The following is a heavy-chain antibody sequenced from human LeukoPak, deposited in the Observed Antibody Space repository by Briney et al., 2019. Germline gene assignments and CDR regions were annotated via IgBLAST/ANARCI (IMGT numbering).Heavy chain of an antibody. Sequence: PGGSLKLSCAASGFTFSGSAMHWVRQASGKGLELVGRIRSKANTYATAYAASVKGRFSISRDDSKNTAYLQLNSLKTEDTAVYYCSAAVGTDFYDYGMDVWGQGTTVAVSS. CDR2: IRSKANTYAT. J-gene: IGHJ6*02. CDR3: SAAVGTDFYDYGMDV. D-gene: IGHD6-13*01. CDR1: GFTFSGSA. V-gene: IGHV3-73*01.